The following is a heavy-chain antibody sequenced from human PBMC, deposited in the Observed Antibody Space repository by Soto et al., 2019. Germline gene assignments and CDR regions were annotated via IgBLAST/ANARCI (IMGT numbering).Heavy chain of an antibody. D-gene: IGHD3-10*01. J-gene: IGHJ6*02. CDR1: GGSISSSNW. V-gene: IGHV4-4*02. CDR2: IFYSGNT. CDR3: ATGFAMDV. Sequence: PSETLSLTCAVSGGSISSSNWWSWVRQPPGKGLEWIAYIFYSGNTNYNPSLKSRVAMSVDTSKNQFSLRLNSVTAADTAVYYCATGFAMDVWGQGTTVTVSS.